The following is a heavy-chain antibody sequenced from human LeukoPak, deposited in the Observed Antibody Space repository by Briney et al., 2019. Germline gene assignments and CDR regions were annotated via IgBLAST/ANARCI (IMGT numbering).Heavy chain of an antibody. CDR2: ISYDGSNK. CDR3: AKDISVAYYYGSGRYSDY. J-gene: IGHJ4*02. Sequence: PGGSLRLSCAASGFTFSSYAMHWVRQAPGKGLEWVAVISYDGSNKYYADSVKGRFTISRDNSKNTLYLQMNSLRAEDTAVYYCAKDISVAYYYGSGRYSDYWGQGTLVTVSS. CDR1: GFTFSSYA. V-gene: IGHV3-30*07. D-gene: IGHD3-10*01.